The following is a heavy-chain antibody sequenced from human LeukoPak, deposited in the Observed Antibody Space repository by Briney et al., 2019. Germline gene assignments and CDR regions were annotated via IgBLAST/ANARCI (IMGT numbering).Heavy chain of an antibody. CDR1: GYTFTSYY. Sequence: ASLKVSCKASGYTFTSYYMHCVPHTPGQGLEWMGIINPSGDSTSYAQKYQGRVTMTRDTSTSTVYMELSRLRSEDTAVYYCARGAPPYSGSYADYWGQGTLVTVSS. J-gene: IGHJ4*02. V-gene: IGHV1-46*01. D-gene: IGHD1-26*01. CDR2: INPSGDST. CDR3: ARGAPPYSGSYADY.